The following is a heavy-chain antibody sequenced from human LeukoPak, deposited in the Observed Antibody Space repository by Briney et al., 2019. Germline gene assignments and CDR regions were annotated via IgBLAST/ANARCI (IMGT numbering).Heavy chain of an antibody. V-gene: IGHV3-9*01. CDR1: GFTFDDYA. J-gene: IGHJ4*02. D-gene: IGHD2-21*02. Sequence: GGSLRLSCAAAGFTFDDYAMHWVRQAPGKGLEWVSGITWNSRDIRYADSLEGRFTISRDNAKKFLYLQMSSLRPEDTAVYYCAKGGDHPDYFDYWGQGTLVTVSS. CDR2: ITWNSRDI. CDR3: AKGGDHPDYFDY.